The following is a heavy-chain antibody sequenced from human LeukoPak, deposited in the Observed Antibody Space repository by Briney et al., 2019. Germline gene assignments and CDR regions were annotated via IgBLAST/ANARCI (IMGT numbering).Heavy chain of an antibody. CDR1: GFTFGDYA. Sequence: RLSCSASGFTFGDYAMAWVRQXPGKGLEWVXFIGSKPYGGTTEYAASVKGRFTISRDDSKSIAYLQMNSLKTEDTAVYYCRTVVAYXDXKFDYWGQGTLVTXSS. CDR2: IGSKPYGGTT. V-gene: IGHV3-49*04. CDR3: RTVVAYXDXKFDY. J-gene: IGHJ4*02. D-gene: IGHD4-17*01.